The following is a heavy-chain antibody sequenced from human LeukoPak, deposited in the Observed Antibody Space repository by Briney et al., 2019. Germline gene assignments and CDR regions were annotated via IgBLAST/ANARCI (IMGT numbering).Heavy chain of an antibody. CDR3: AVLLWFGELLY. D-gene: IGHD3-10*01. CDR2: FDPEDGET. Sequence: GASVKVSCKASGGTFTNYAINWVRQAPGKGLEWMGGFDPEDGETIYAQKFQGRVTMTEDTSTDTAYMELSSLRPEDTAVYYCAVLLWFGELLYWGQGTLVTVSS. V-gene: IGHV1-24*01. J-gene: IGHJ4*02. CDR1: GGTFTNYA.